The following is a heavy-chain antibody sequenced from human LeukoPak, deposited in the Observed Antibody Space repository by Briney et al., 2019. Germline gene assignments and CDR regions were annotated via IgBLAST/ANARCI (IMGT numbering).Heavy chain of an antibody. V-gene: IGHV3-9*01. Sequence: RTGGSLRLSCAASGFTFDDYAMHWVRQAPGKGLEWVSGISWNSGSIGYADSVKGRFTISRDNAKNSLYLQMNSLRAEDTALYYCATHGANDDAFDTWGQGTMVTVSS. CDR1: GFTFDDYA. D-gene: IGHD1-1*01. J-gene: IGHJ3*02. CDR3: ATHGANDDAFDT. CDR2: ISWNSGSI.